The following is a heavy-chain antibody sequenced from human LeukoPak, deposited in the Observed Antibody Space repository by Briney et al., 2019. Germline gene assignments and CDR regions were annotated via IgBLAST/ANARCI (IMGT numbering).Heavy chain of an antibody. CDR2: IYTSGST. J-gene: IGHJ3*02. CDR3: ARGITMVRGVIDAFDI. V-gene: IGHV4-61*02. Sequence: PSETLSLTCTVSGGSISSGSYYWSWIRQPAGKGLEWIGRIYTSGSTNYNPSLKSRVTISVDTSKNQFSLKLSSVTAADTAVYYCARGITMVRGVIDAFDIWGQGIMVTVSS. D-gene: IGHD3-10*01. CDR1: GGSISSGSYY.